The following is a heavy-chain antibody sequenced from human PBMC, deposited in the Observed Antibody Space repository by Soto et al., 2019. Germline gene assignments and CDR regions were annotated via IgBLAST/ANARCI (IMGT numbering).Heavy chain of an antibody. CDR2: IIPIFGTA. CDR3: ASGQSIAVAGTCDY. D-gene: IGHD6-19*01. V-gene: IGHV1-69*13. CDR1: GGTFSSYA. Sequence: ASVKVSCKASGGTFSSYAISWVRQAPGQGLEWMGGIIPIFGTANYAQKFQGRVTITADESTSTAYMELSSLRSEDTAVYYCASGQSIAVAGTCDYWGQGTLVTVSS. J-gene: IGHJ4*02.